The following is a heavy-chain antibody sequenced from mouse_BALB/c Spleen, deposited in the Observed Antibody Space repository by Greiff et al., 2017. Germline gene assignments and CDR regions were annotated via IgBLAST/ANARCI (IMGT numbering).Heavy chain of an antibody. CDR1: GFSLTSYG. CDR3: ASDYGNDYAMDY. J-gene: IGHJ4*01. Sequence: VMLVESGPGLVAPSQSLSITCTVSGFSLTSYGVHWVRQPPGKGLEWLGVIWAGGSTNYNSALMSRLSISKDNSKSQVFLKMNSLQTDDTAMYYCASDYGNDYAMDYWGQGTSVTVSA. V-gene: IGHV2-9*02. D-gene: IGHD2-1*01. CDR2: IWAGGST.